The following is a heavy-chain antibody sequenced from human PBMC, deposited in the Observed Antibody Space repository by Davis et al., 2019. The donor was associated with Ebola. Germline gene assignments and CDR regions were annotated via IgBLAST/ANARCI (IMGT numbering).Heavy chain of an antibody. J-gene: IGHJ6*04. CDR1: GFTFTTYS. V-gene: IGHV3-53*01. Sequence: GESLKISCVASGFTFTTYSMNWVRQAPGKGLEWVSGIYGGDTHYADSVKGRFTIFRDNSKNTLHLQMNSLRVEDTAVYFCAREPTGNYYYFYGMDVWGKGTTVSVSS. CDR2: IYGGDT. CDR3: AREPTGNYYYFYGMDV. D-gene: IGHD4-17*01.